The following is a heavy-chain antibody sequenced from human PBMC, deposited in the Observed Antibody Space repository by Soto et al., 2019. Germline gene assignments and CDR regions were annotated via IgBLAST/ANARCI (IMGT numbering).Heavy chain of an antibody. Sequence: PSETLSLTCAVSVGSFTGNNWLTWVRQPPGQGLEWIGEIYRTGSTNYNPSLKSRVTISLDKSENQFSLKVTSLTAADTAVYYCASRDPGTSVDYWGQGTLVTVSS. CDR2: IYRTGST. D-gene: IGHD1-7*01. CDR3: ASRDPGTSVDY. V-gene: IGHV4-4*02. J-gene: IGHJ4*02. CDR1: VGSFTGNNW.